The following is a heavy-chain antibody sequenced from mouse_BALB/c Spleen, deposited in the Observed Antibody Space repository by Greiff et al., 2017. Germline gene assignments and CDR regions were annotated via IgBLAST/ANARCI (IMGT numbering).Heavy chain of an antibody. D-gene: IGHD1-2*01. CDR3: ARSHLTAYFDY. V-gene: IGHV3-2*02. CDR1: GYSITSDYA. Sequence: EVKLVESGPGLVKPSQSLSLTCTVTGYSITSDYAWNWIRQFPGNKLEWMGYISYSGSTSYNPSLKSRISITRDTSKNQFFLQLNSVTTEDTATYYCARSHLTAYFDYWGQGTTLTVSS. CDR2: ISYSGST. J-gene: IGHJ2*01.